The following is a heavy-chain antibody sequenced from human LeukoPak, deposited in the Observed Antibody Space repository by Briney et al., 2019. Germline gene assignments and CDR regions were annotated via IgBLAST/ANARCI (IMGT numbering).Heavy chain of an antibody. V-gene: IGHV1-69*05. CDR2: ITPIFGTA. CDR3: ARDDRAAAWRGRNWFDR. J-gene: IGHJ5*02. Sequence: ASVKVFCKASGGTFSSYAISWVRQAPGQGLEWMGGITPIFGTANYAQKFRGRVPMTRDTSISTASMELRRLRSDDTAVYYCARDDRAAAWRGRNWFDRWGQGTLVTVSS. CDR1: GGTFSSYA. D-gene: IGHD6-13*01.